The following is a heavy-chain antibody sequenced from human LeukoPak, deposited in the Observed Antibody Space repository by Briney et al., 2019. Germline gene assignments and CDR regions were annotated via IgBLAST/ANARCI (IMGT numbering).Heavy chain of an antibody. CDR3: ATEGLLAYCGGDCPPTVY. CDR1: GYTFTGYY. CDR2: INPNSGGT. V-gene: IGHV1-2*02. D-gene: IGHD2-21*02. Sequence: GASVKVSCKDSGYTFTGYYMHWVRQAPGQGLEWMGWINPNSGGTNYAQKFQGRVTMTRDTSISTAYMELSRLRSDDTAVYYCATEGLLAYCGGDCPPTVYWGQGTLVTVSS. J-gene: IGHJ4*02.